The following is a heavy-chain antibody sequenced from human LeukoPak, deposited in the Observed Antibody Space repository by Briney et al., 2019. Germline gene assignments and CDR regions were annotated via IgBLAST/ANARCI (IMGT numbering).Heavy chain of an antibody. V-gene: IGHV4-34*01. CDR3: ARGRGYGRRNYFDY. CDR1: GGSFSGYY. J-gene: IGHJ4*02. D-gene: IGHD6-25*01. CDR2: INHSGGT. Sequence: SETLSLTCAVYGGSFSGYYWSWIRQPPGKGLEWIGEINHSGGTNYNPSLKSRVTISVDTSKNQFSLKLSSVTAADTAVYYCARGRGYGRRNYFDYWGQGTLVTVSS.